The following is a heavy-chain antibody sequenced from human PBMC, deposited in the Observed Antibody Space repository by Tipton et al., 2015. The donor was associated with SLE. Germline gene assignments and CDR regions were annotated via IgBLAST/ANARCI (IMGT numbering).Heavy chain of an antibody. J-gene: IGHJ4*02. D-gene: IGHD6-13*01. CDR3: ARETTHTSNWRFDF. CDR2: MHYTGRI. CDR1: GGSFSGYY. V-gene: IGHV4-34*01. Sequence: TLSLTCAVYGGSFSGYYWSWIRQPPGKGLEWIASMHYTGRIYYNLSLKSRVTISIDSSNNQFSLRLSSVTAADTAVYFCARETTHTSNWRFDFWGPGTLVTVSS.